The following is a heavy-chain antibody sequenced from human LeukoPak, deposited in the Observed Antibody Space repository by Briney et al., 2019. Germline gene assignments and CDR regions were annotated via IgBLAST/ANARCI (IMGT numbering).Heavy chain of an antibody. CDR2: ISAYNGNT. Sequence: ASVKVSCKASGYTLTSYGISWVRQAPGQGLEWMGWISAYNGNTNYAQKLQGRVTMTTDTSTSTAYMELRSLRSDDTAVYYCARDRFPRYYYDSSGYGKFDYWGQGTLVTVSS. D-gene: IGHD3-22*01. J-gene: IGHJ4*02. CDR1: GYTLTSYG. V-gene: IGHV1-18*01. CDR3: ARDRFPRYYYDSSGYGKFDY.